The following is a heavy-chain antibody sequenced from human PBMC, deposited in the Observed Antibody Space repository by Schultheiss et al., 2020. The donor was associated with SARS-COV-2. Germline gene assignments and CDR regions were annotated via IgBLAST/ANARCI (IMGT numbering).Heavy chain of an antibody. CDR2: ISGYNGHT. CDR1: GYTFANYG. CDR3: ARGRGWLVRGSGWDYGMDV. V-gene: IGHV1-18*01. Sequence: ASVKVSCKASGYTFANYGFSWVRQAPGQGLEWMGWISGYNGHTEYAQKLQGRVTMTTDTSTSTAYMELSSLRSEDTAVYYCARGRGWLVRGSGWDYGMDVWGQGTTVTVSS. J-gene: IGHJ6*02. D-gene: IGHD6-19*01.